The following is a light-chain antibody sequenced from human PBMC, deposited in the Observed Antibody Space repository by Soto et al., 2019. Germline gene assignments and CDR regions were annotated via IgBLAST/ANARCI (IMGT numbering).Light chain of an antibody. V-gene: IGLV1-40*01. CDR2: GNS. J-gene: IGLJ3*02. CDR1: SSNIGAGYD. Sequence: QLVLTQPPSVSGAPGQRVTISCTGSSSNIGAGYDVHWYQQLPGTAPKLLIYGNSNRPSGVPDRFSGSKSGTSPSLAITGLQAEDDADNYCQSYDSSLSGWVFGGGTKLTVL. CDR3: QSYDSSLSGWV.